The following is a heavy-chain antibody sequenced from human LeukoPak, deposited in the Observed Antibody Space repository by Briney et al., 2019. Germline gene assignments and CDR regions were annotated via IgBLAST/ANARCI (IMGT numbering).Heavy chain of an antibody. V-gene: IGHV4-39*01. CDR1: GDSISTSTYY. CDR3: ARLLKTRGS. J-gene: IGHJ5*02. Sequence: PSETLSLTCTVSGDSISTSTYYWVWFRQPPGRGLEWIGSVHNRGSTNYNPSLRSRVAMSLDTSKNQFSLKLTCVTASDTAVYFCARLLKTRGSWGQGTLVTVSS. D-gene: IGHD3-10*01. CDR2: VHNRGST.